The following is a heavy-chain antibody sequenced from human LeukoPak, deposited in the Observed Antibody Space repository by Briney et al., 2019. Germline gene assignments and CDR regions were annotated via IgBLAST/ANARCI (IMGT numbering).Heavy chain of an antibody. J-gene: IGHJ4*02. CDR2: INPSGGST. Sequence: ASVKVSCKASGYTFTSYYMHWVREARGQGLEWMGIINPSGGSTSYAQKFQGRVTMTRDMSTSTVYMELSSLRSEDTAVYYCARGDLSQLVCIDYWGQGTLVTVSS. D-gene: IGHD6-6*01. CDR1: GYTFTSYY. V-gene: IGHV1-46*01. CDR3: ARGDLSQLVCIDY.